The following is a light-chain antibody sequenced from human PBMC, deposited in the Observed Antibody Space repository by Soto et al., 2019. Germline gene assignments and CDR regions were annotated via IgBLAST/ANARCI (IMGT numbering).Light chain of an antibody. V-gene: IGLV2-11*01. CDR2: DVS. CDR1: SSDVGGYNY. J-gene: IGLJ2*01. Sequence: QSALTQPRSVSGSPGQSVTISCTGTSSDVGGYNYVSWYQQHPGKAPKLMIYDVSKRPSGVPDRFSGSKSGNPASLTISGLQAEDEADYYCCSYAGSYTLVFGGGTKVTVL. CDR3: CSYAGSYTLV.